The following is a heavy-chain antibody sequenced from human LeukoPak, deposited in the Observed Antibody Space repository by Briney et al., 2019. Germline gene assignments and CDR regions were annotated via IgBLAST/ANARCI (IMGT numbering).Heavy chain of an antibody. CDR2: IDPSDSHT. Sequence: HGESLKISCKGSGYRFASYWISWVRQMPGKGLEWMGRIDPSDSHTNYSPSFQGHVTISGDKSISTAYLQWSSLKASDTAMYYCARQYHYDSSGYPYAFEIWGQGTMVTVSS. J-gene: IGHJ3*02. D-gene: IGHD3-22*01. CDR1: GYRFASYW. V-gene: IGHV5-10-1*01. CDR3: ARQYHYDSSGYPYAFEI.